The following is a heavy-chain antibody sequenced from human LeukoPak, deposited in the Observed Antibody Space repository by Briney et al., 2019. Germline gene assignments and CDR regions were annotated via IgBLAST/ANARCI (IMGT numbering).Heavy chain of an antibody. J-gene: IGHJ4*02. Sequence: TGGSLRLSCAASGFTFSYYGMHWVRQAPGKGLEWVAFIRYDESKKFYGDSVKGRFTISRDNSKNTLYLQMSSLRTEDTAVYYCAKSHLPNAYSGTYYCDYWGQGTLATVSS. D-gene: IGHD1-26*01. CDR3: AKSHLPNAYSGTYYCDY. CDR1: GFTFSYYG. V-gene: IGHV3-30*02. CDR2: IRYDESKK.